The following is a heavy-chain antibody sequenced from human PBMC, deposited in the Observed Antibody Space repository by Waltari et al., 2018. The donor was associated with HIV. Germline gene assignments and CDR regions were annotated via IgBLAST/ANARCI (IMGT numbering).Heavy chain of an antibody. Sequence: EVQLVASGGGLVQPGGSLRLSCAALGFPFGPDWMSGVRQAPGKGLEWVSNKKQDGSEKHYVDSVEGRLTISRDNAKKSLYLQINSLRAEDTAVYYCARMGLMMYAIGAFDIWGQGTMVTVSS. V-gene: IGHV3-7*01. CDR3: ARMGLMMYAIGAFDI. D-gene: IGHD2-8*01. J-gene: IGHJ3*02. CDR2: KKQDGSEK. CDR1: GFPFGPDW.